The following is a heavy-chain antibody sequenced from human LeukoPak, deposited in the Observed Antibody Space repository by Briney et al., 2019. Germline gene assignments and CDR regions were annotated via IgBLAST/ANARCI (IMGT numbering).Heavy chain of an antibody. J-gene: IGHJ4*02. Sequence: PSQTLSLTCTVSGGSISSGDYYWSWIRQPPGKGLEWIGYIYYSGSTYYNPSLKSRVTISVDTSKNQFSLKLSSVTAADTAVYYCARDGYYGSGSYTIDYWGQGTLVTVSS. V-gene: IGHV4-30-4*01. CDR2: IYYSGST. CDR1: GGSISSGDYY. D-gene: IGHD3-10*01. CDR3: ARDGYYGSGSYTIDY.